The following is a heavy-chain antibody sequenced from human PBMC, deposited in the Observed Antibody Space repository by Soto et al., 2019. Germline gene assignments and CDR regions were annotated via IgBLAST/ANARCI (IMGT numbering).Heavy chain of an antibody. CDR1: GGSISSGGYY. Sequence: SETLSLTCTVSGGSISSGGYYWSWIRQHPGKGLEWIGYIYYSGSTYYNPSLKSRVTISVDTSKNQFSLKLSSVTAADTAVYYCARERGTTYYYDSSGYYDYWGQGTLVTVSS. V-gene: IGHV4-31*03. D-gene: IGHD3-22*01. CDR3: ARERGTTYYYDSSGYYDY. J-gene: IGHJ4*02. CDR2: IYYSGST.